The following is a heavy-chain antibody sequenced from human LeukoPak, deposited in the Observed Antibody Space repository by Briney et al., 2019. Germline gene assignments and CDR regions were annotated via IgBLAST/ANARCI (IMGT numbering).Heavy chain of an antibody. D-gene: IGHD4/OR15-4a*01. Sequence: PGGSLRLSCAASRFTFSNAWMNWVRQAPGKGLEWVGRIKSKVDGETTDYAAPVKGRFTISRDDSNNMVYLQMNSLKIEDTAVYYCAIDEPNYAPYDFDYWGQGPLVTVSS. J-gene: IGHJ4*02. CDR2: IKSKVDGETT. CDR3: AIDEPNYAPYDFDY. CDR1: RFTFSNAW. V-gene: IGHV3-15*01.